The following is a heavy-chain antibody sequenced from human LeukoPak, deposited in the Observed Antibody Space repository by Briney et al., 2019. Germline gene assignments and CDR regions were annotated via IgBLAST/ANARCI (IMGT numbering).Heavy chain of an antibody. J-gene: IGHJ5*01. Sequence: PGGSLRLSCVASGFIFWNYAMSWVRQAPGKGLQWVSQISGTGGATWYAGFARDRFTISRDNSKKTLYLQMSGLRVEDTAMYCCVKDPRDTYGTNWFVSWGQGTLLIVSS. CDR2: ISGTGGAT. V-gene: IGHV3-23*01. CDR1: GFIFWNYA. D-gene: IGHD2-21*01. CDR3: VKDPRDTYGTNWFVS.